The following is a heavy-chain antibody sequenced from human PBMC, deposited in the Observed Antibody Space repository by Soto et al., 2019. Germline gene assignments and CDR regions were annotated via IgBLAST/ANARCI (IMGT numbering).Heavy chain of an antibody. CDR3: ARRLAVAGYYFDY. J-gene: IGHJ4*02. D-gene: IGHD6-19*01. CDR1: GGSISSSSYY. V-gene: IGHV4-39*01. CDR2: IYYSGST. Sequence: PSETLSLTCTVSGGSISSSSYYWGWIRQPPGKGLEWIGSIYYSGSTYYNPSLKSRVTISVDTSKNQFSLKLSSVTAADTAVYYCARRLAVAGYYFDYWGQGTLVTVPQ.